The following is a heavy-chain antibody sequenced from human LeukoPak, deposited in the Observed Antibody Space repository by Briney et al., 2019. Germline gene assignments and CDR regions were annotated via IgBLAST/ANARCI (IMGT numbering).Heavy chain of an antibody. V-gene: IGHV3-30*02. CDR2: IQYDGSNQ. CDR3: AKDRCSNGVGCYYYYMDV. J-gene: IGHJ6*03. CDR1: PFTFSSYG. D-gene: IGHD2-8*01. Sequence: GGSLRLSCAASPFTFSSYGMHWVRQAPGQGLEGVAYIQYDGSNQQYADSVKGRFSISRDSSKNILYLQMNSLRAEDTAVYYCAKDRCSNGVGCYYYYMDVWGKGTTVTISS.